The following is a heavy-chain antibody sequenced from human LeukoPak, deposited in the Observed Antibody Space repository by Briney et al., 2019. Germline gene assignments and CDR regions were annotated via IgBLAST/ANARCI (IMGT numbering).Heavy chain of an antibody. D-gene: IGHD5-24*01. V-gene: IGHV3-9*01. Sequence: GGSLRLSCAASGFTFDDYAMHWVRQAPGKGLEWVSGISWNSGSIGYADSVKGRFTISRDNAKNSLYPQMNSLRAEDTALYYCAKDPSGYNSPGGFDYWGQGTLVTVSS. J-gene: IGHJ4*02. CDR2: ISWNSGSI. CDR1: GFTFDDYA. CDR3: AKDPSGYNSPGGFDY.